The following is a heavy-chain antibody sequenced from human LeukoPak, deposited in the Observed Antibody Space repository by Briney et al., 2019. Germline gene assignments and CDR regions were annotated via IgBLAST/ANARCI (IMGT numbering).Heavy chain of an antibody. CDR1: GFTVSTNW. CDR2: ISDDGSST. V-gene: IGHV3-74*01. CDR3: ARSTVDGGLDY. J-gene: IGHJ4*02. D-gene: IGHD4-23*01. Sequence: GGSLRLSCAASGFTVSTNWMNWVRQAPGKGLVWVSRISDDGSSTRYADSVKGRFTISRDNAKNTLYLQLNSLRAEDTAVYYCARSTVDGGLDYWGQGTLVTVSS.